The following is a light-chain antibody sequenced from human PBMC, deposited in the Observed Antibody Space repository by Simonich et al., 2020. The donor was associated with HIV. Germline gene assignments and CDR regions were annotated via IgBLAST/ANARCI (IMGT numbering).Light chain of an antibody. CDR2: WAS. V-gene: IGKV4-1*01. J-gene: IGKJ2*01. CDR3: QQYYSTPYT. Sequence: DIVMTQSPDSLAVSLGERATINCKSSQSVLYSSNNKNYLAWYQQKQGQPPKVLIYWASTRESGVPDRFSGSGSGTDFTLTISSLQAEDVAVYYCQQYYSTPYTFGQGTKLEI. CDR1: QSVLYSSNNKNY.